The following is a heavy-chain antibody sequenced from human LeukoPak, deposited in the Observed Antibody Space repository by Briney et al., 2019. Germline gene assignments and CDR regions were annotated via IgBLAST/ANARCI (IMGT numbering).Heavy chain of an antibody. J-gene: IGHJ4*02. D-gene: IGHD2-15*01. CDR2: INSDGSST. CDR1: GFTFSTYW. Sequence: GGSLRLSCAASGFTFSTYWMHWVRQAPGKGLVWVSRINSDGSSTSYADSVKGRFTISRDNAKNSLHLQMNSLRAEDTAVYYCARGPNCSGGNCYSYYFDYWGQGTLVTVSS. CDR3: ARGPNCSGGNCYSYYFDY. V-gene: IGHV3-74*01.